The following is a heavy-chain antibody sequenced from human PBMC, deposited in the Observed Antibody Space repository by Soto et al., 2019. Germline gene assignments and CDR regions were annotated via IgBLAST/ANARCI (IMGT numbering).Heavy chain of an antibody. D-gene: IGHD3-16*01. CDR1: GGSISSYY. CDR2: IYYSGST. Sequence: TSETLSLTCTVSGGSISSYYWSWIRQPPGKGLEWIGYIYYSGSTNYNPSLKSRVTISVDTSKNQFSLKLSSVTAADTAVYYCARSYDYVWGTHNWFDPWGQGTLVTVSS. J-gene: IGHJ5*02. CDR3: ARSYDYVWGTHNWFDP. V-gene: IGHV4-59*01.